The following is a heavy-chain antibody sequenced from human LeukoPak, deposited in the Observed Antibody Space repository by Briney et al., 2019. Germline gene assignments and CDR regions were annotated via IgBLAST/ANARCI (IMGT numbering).Heavy chain of an antibody. Sequence: PGGSLRLSCAASGFTFSSYAMSWVRQAPGKGLEWVSAISGSGGSTYYADSVKGRFTISRDNSKNTLYLQMNSLRAEDTAVYYCAKTRSTYYDILTGYSLAFDIWGQGTMVTVSS. CDR2: ISGSGGST. CDR3: AKTRSTYYDILTGYSLAFDI. V-gene: IGHV3-23*01. D-gene: IGHD3-9*01. J-gene: IGHJ3*02. CDR1: GFTFSSYA.